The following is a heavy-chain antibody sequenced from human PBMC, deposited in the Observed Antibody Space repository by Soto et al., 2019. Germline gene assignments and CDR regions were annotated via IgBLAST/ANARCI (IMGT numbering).Heavy chain of an antibody. J-gene: IGHJ4*02. D-gene: IGHD1-20*01. CDR1: GGSFSGYY. CDR2: INHSGST. CDR3: ARRGITGTAGSDYFDY. V-gene: IGHV4-34*01. Sequence: SETLSLTCAVYGGSFSGYYWSWIRQPPGKGLEWIGEINHSGSTNYNPSLKSRVTISVDTSKNQFSLKLSSVTAADTAVYYCARRGITGTAGSDYFDYWGQGTLVNVSS.